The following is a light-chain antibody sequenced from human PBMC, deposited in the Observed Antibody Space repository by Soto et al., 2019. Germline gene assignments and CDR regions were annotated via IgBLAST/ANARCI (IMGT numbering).Light chain of an antibody. V-gene: IGKV1-27*01. CDR1: QGIDNY. Sequence: DIQMTQSPSSLSASVGDRVTFTCRGSQGIDNYLAWFQEKPGKVPKLLIYAASTLRSGVPSRFSGSGSGTAFTLTISSLQPEDVAIYYCQKYDSAPRTFGQGTKVEV. CDR2: AAS. J-gene: IGKJ1*01. CDR3: QKYDSAPRT.